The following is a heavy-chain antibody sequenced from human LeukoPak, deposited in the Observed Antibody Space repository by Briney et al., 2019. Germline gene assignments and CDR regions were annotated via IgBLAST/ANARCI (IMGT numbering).Heavy chain of an antibody. Sequence: ASVKVSCKASGYTFTSYAMNWVRQVPGQGLEWMGWINTNTGNPTYAQGFTGRFVFSLDTSVSTAYLKISSLKAEDTAVYYCARELWFGELPLFDPWGQGTLVTVSS. CDR2: INTNTGNP. J-gene: IGHJ5*02. CDR1: GYTFTSYA. CDR3: ARELWFGELPLFDP. D-gene: IGHD3-10*01. V-gene: IGHV7-4-1*02.